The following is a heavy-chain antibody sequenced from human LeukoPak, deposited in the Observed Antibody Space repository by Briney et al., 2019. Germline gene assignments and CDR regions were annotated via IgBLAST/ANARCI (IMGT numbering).Heavy chain of an antibody. D-gene: IGHD3-10*01. CDR3: ARGRITMVRGVTARG. CDR2: INHSGST. CDR1: GGSFSGYY. J-gene: IGHJ4*02. Sequence: SETLSLTCAVYGGSFSGYYWSWIRQPPGKGLEWIGEINHSGSTNYNPSLKSRVTISVDTSKNQFSPKLSSVTAADTAVYYCARGRITMVRGVTARGWGQGTLVTVSS. V-gene: IGHV4-34*01.